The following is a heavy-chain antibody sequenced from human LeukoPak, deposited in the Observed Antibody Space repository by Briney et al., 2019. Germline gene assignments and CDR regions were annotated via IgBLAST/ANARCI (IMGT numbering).Heavy chain of an antibody. CDR2: MNPNSGNT. Sequence: ASVKVSRKASGYTFTSYDINWVRQATGQRLEWMGWMNPNSGNTGYAQKFQGRVTMTRNTSISTAYMELSSLRSEDTAVYYCARGNYDSRMYYFDYWGQGTLVTVSS. CDR1: GYTFTSYD. V-gene: IGHV1-8*01. J-gene: IGHJ4*02. CDR3: ARGNYDSRMYYFDY. D-gene: IGHD3-22*01.